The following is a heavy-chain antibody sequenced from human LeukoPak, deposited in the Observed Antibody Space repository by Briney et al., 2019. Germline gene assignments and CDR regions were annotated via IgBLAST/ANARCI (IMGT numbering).Heavy chain of an antibody. CDR2: FYTSATP. CDR1: GVSISSGGYF. V-gene: IGHV4-61*02. CDR3: ARGGIPDY. J-gene: IGHJ4*02. Sequence: SETLSLTCTVSGVSISSGGYFWSWIRQPAGKGLEWIGRFYTSATPNYNPSLKSRVTISVDTSRNQFSLKLSSVTAADTAVYYCARGGIPDYWGQGILVTVSS. D-gene: IGHD2-21*01.